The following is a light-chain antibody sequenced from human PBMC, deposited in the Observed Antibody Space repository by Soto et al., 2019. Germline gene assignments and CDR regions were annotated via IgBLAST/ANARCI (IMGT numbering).Light chain of an antibody. V-gene: IGKV3-20*01. J-gene: IGKJ3*01. Sequence: EIVLTQSPGTLSVSPGERATLSCRASQSVSSSYLAWYQQKPGEAPRLLIYGVSSRATGIPDRFSGIGSETDFILTISRMESEDFVEEYCQQYGNSPFTFGPGTKVEIK. CDR1: QSVSSSY. CDR2: GVS. CDR3: QQYGNSPFT.